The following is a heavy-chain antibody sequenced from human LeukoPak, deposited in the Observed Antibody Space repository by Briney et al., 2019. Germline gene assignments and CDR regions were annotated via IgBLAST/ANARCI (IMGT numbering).Heavy chain of an antibody. CDR1: GGSISSYY. CDR3: ARDQIPYSSGWLYGMDV. D-gene: IGHD6-19*01. V-gene: IGHV4-59*12. CDR2: IYYSGST. Sequence: SETLSLTCTVAGGSISSYYSSWIRQPPGKGLEWIGYIYYSGSTNYNPSLKSRVTISVDTSKNQFSLKLSSVTAADTAVYYCARDQIPYSSGWLYGMDVWGQGTTVTVSS. J-gene: IGHJ6*02.